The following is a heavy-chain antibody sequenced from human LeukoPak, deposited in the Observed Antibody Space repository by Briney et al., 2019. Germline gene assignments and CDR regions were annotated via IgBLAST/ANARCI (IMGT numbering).Heavy chain of an antibody. J-gene: IGHJ5*02. CDR1: GFTFSNYD. CDR2: ISGSGGST. D-gene: IGHD5-12*01. Sequence: GGSLRLPCAASGFTFSNYDMSWVRQAPGKGLEWVSAISGSGGSTYYADSVKGRFTISRDNSKNTLYLQMNSLRAEDTAVYYCAKHIGYSGYGNWFDPWGQGTLVTVSS. V-gene: IGHV3-23*01. CDR3: AKHIGYSGYGNWFDP.